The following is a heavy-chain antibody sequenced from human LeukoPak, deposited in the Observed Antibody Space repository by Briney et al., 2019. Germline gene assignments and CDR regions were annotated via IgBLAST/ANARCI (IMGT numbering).Heavy chain of an antibody. CDR1: GFTFSSYS. V-gene: IGHV3-48*01. Sequence: GGSLRLSCAASGFTFSSYSMNWVRQAPGKGLEWVSYISSSSSTIYHADSVKGRFTISRDNSKSTLYLQMNSLRAEDTAVYYCAKDPGELLSHAFNIWGQGTMVTVSS. CDR3: AKDPGELLSHAFNI. D-gene: IGHD3-10*01. J-gene: IGHJ3*02. CDR2: ISSSSSTI.